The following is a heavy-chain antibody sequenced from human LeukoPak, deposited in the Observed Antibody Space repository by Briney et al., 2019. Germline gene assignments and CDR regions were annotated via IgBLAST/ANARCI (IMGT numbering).Heavy chain of an antibody. CDR2: IIPIFGTA. D-gene: IGHD2-2*01. CDR1: GGTFSSYA. V-gene: IGHV1-69*13. Sequence: GASVKVSCKASGGTFSSYAISWVRQAPGQGLEWMGGIIPIFGTANYAQKFQGRVTITADESTSTAYMELSSLRSEDTAVYYCASVVPAATGYYGMDVWGQGTTVTVPS. CDR3: ASVVPAATGYYGMDV. J-gene: IGHJ6*02.